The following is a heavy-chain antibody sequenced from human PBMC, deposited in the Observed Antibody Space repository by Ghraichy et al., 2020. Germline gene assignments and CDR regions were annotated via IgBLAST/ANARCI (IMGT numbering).Heavy chain of an antibody. V-gene: IGHV4-34*01. Sequence: SETLSLTCAVYGGSFSGYYWSWIRQPPGKGLEWIGEINHSGSTNYNPSLKSRVTISVDTSKNQFSLKLSSVTAADTAVYYCARAGGDIVVVPAAKNWFDPWGQGTLVTVSS. J-gene: IGHJ5*02. CDR1: GGSFSGYY. CDR2: INHSGST. CDR3: ARAGGDIVVVPAAKNWFDP. D-gene: IGHD2-2*01.